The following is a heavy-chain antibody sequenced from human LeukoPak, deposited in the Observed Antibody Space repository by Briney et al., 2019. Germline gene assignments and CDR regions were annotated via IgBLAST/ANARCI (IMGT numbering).Heavy chain of an antibody. Sequence: GESLKISCKASGYDFRSYWIVWVRQMPGHGLECLGIIYPDDSDARYSPSHQGQVTISVDNSVNTAYLQWGGLTASDTAIYHCARLTGTLAPPDIFGLDVWGQGTSVIVSS. V-gene: IGHV5-51*01. CDR2: IYPDDSDA. D-gene: IGHD4-11*01. CDR3: ARLTGTLAPPDIFGLDV. J-gene: IGHJ6*02. CDR1: GYDFRSYW.